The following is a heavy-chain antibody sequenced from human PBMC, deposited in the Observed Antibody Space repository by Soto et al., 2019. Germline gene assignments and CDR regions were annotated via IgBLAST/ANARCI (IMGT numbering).Heavy chain of an antibody. Sequence: QVQLVQSGAEVKKPGSSVKVSCKASGGIFSTYAISWLRQAPGQGLEWMGGIIPIFGTPNYAQKFQGRVTITADESTTTAYLEVTRLRADDTAVYYCARHRDDYGSGNYYNRIDFWGQGTLVTVSS. CDR1: GGIFSTYA. V-gene: IGHV1-69*01. CDR2: IIPIFGTP. CDR3: ARHRDDYGSGNYYNRIDF. D-gene: IGHD3-10*01. J-gene: IGHJ4*02.